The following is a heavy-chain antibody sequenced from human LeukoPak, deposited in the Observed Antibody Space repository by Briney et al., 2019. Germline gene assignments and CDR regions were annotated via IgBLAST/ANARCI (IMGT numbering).Heavy chain of an antibody. D-gene: IGHD5-24*01. V-gene: IGHV1-69*05. CDR1: GGTFSSYA. CDR2: IIPIFGTA. J-gene: IGHJ4*02. Sequence: ASVKVSCKASGGTFSSYAISWVRQAPGQGLEWMGGIIPIFGTANYAQKLQGRVTMTTDTSTSTAYMELRSLRSDDTAVYYCARVRRDGYNWGDYWGQGTLVTVSS. CDR3: ARVRRDGYNWGDY.